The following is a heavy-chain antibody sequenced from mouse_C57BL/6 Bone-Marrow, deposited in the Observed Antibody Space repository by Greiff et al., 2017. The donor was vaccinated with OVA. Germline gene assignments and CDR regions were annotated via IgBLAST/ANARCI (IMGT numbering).Heavy chain of an antibody. CDR1: GFTFSDYY. D-gene: IGHD1-1*01. CDR2: INYDGSST. Sequence: EVKLMESEGGLVQPGRSMKLSCTASGFTFSDYYMAWVRQVPEKGLEWVANINYDGSSTYYLDSLKSRFIISRDNAKNILYLQMSSLKSEDTATYYCARVTTVVRFWYFDVWGTGTTVTVSS. V-gene: IGHV5-16*01. J-gene: IGHJ1*03. CDR3: ARVTTVVRFWYFDV.